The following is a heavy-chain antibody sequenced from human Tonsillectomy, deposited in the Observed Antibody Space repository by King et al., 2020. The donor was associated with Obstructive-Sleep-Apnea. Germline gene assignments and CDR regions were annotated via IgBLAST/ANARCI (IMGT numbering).Heavy chain of an antibody. V-gene: IGHV3-11*06. D-gene: IGHD1-26*01. CDR1: GFTFGDYY. CDR2: ISGSSSYT. CDR3: SRDRGVGASGYDY. J-gene: IGHJ4*02. Sequence: VQLVEAVGGLVKPGGALRLSFAASGFTFGDYYMGGIRQAPGKGLEWVSYISGSSSYTDYADSVKGRLTVSRDNARKSLYLQMSSCRAEDTATYYCSRDRGVGASGYDYWGQGTLVTVSS.